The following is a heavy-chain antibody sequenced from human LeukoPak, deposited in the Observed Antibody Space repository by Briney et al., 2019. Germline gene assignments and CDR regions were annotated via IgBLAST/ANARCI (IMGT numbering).Heavy chain of an antibody. CDR2: INHSGST. CDR1: GGSISSSSYY. CDR3: ARGRVGADIVVVPVTSKNWFDP. J-gene: IGHJ5*02. D-gene: IGHD2-2*01. V-gene: IGHV4-39*07. Sequence: PSETLSLTCTVSGGSISSSSYYWSWIRQPPGKGLEWIGEINHSGSTNYNPSLKSRVTISVDTSKNQFSLKLSSVTAADTAVYYCARGRVGADIVVVPVTSKNWFDPWGQGTLVTVSS.